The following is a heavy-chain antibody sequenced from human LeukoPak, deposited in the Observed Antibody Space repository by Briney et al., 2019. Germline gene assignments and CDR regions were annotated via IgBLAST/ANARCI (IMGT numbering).Heavy chain of an antibody. D-gene: IGHD2-2*01. J-gene: IGHJ4*02. V-gene: IGHV1-2*02. Sequence: GASVKVSCKASGYTFTGYYMHWVRQAPGQGLEWMGWINPNSGGTNYAQKVQGRVTMTRDTSISTAYMELSRLRSDDTAVYYCARGGPVALYCSSTSCYGLFDYWGQGTLVTVSS. CDR3: ARGGPVALYCSSTSCYGLFDY. CDR2: INPNSGGT. CDR1: GYTFTGYY.